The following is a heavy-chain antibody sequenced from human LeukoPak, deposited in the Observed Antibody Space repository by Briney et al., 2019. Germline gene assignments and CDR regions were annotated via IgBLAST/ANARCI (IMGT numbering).Heavy chain of an antibody. V-gene: IGHV1-18*01. CDR1: GYTFTSYG. CDR3: AENNYYDSSGYYRL. Sequence: GASVKVSCKASGYTFTSYGISWVRQAPGQGLEWMGWISAYNGNTNYAQKLQGRVTMTTDPSTTTAYMELRSLRSDDTAVYYCAENNYYDSSGYYRLWGQGTLVTVSS. J-gene: IGHJ4*02. D-gene: IGHD3-22*01. CDR2: ISAYNGNT.